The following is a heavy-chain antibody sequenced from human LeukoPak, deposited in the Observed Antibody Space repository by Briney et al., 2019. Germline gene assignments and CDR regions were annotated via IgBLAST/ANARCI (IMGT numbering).Heavy chain of an antibody. CDR3: ATLSSSWYGYYFDY. CDR2: FDPEDGET. J-gene: IGHJ4*02. D-gene: IGHD6-13*01. Sequence: ASVKVSCKASGYTFTNYNIIWVRQATGQGLEWMGGFDPEDGETIYAQKFQGRVTMTEDTSTDTAYMELSSLRSKDTAVYYCATLSSSWYGYYFDYWGQGTLVTVSS. V-gene: IGHV1-24*01. CDR1: GYTFTNYN.